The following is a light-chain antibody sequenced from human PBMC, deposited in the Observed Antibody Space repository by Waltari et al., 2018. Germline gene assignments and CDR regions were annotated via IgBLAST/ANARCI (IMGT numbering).Light chain of an antibody. J-gene: IGKJ2*01. V-gene: IGKV1-17*03. CDR1: LGISDS. CDR3: LQHNSYPRT. CDR2: AAS. Sequence: DIQMTQSPSAMSASVGETVIITCRASLGISDSLARFQQNPGKVPKRLIFAASNLESGVPSRFSGARSGTEFTLTISSPQPEDFATYYCLQHNSYPRTFGQGTRLEI.